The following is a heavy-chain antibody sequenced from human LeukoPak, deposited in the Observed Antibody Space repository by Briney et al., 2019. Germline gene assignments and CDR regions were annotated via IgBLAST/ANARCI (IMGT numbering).Heavy chain of an antibody. D-gene: IGHD5-12*01. V-gene: IGHV4-59*12. CDR1: GDSIDSYY. Sequence: SETLSLTCTVSGDSIDSYYRSWIRQPPGKGLEWIGYIYYRGTTSYNPFLKSRVTISVDTSKNQFSLKLNSVTAADTAVYYCARLPRYGGYDHFDYWGQGILVIVSS. J-gene: IGHJ4*02. CDR2: IYYRGTT. CDR3: ARLPRYGGYDHFDY.